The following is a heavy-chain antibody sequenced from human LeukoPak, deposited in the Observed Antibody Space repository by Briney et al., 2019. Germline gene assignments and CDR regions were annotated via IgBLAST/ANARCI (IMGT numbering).Heavy chain of an antibody. CDR3: AREGPQGDTAMVYYFDY. Sequence: PGGSLRLSCAASGFTFSSYWMHWVRQAPGKGLVWVSRINSDGSSTSYADSVKGRFTISRDNAKNTLYLRMNSLRAEDTAVYYCAREGPQGDTAMVYYFDYWGQGTLVTVSS. V-gene: IGHV3-74*01. CDR1: GFTFSSYW. D-gene: IGHD5-18*01. CDR2: INSDGSST. J-gene: IGHJ4*02.